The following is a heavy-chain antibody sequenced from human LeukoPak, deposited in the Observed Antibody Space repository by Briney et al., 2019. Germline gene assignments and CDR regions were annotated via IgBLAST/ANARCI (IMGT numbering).Heavy chain of an antibody. Sequence: GASVKVSCKASGKIFDNYYLHWVRQAPGQGLEWMGILNPTGGSTDYAEKFQGRVTMTRDTSTRTVYMELSNLRSEDTAVYYCASSVATAVAFGYWGQGILVTVSS. CDR2: LNPTGGST. CDR1: GKIFDNYY. D-gene: IGHD6-13*01. V-gene: IGHV1-46*02. CDR3: ASSVATAVAFGY. J-gene: IGHJ4*02.